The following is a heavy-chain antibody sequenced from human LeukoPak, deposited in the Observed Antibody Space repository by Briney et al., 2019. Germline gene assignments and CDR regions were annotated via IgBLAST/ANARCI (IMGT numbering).Heavy chain of an antibody. J-gene: IGHJ4*02. V-gene: IGHV3-21*01. CDR3: ARDGSSWYMDY. CDR2: ISGTSNYI. D-gene: IGHD6-13*01. Sequence: GGSLRLSCAASGFIFSTYSVTWVRQAPGKGLEWVSSISGTSNYIDYADSVKGRFTISRDNARNSLYLQMDSLRVEDTALYYCARDGSSWYMDYWGQGTLVTVSS. CDR1: GFIFSTYS.